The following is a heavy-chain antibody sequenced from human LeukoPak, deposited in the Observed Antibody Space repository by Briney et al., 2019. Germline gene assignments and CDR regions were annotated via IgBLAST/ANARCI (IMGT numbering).Heavy chain of an antibody. D-gene: IGHD3-22*01. V-gene: IGHV4-59*08. Sequence: PSETLSLTCTVSGGSISSYYWSWIRQPPGKGLEWIGYIYYSGSTNYNPSLKSRVTISVDTSKNQLSLNLSSVTAADTAVYYCAKHSSGYYSPDAFDIWGQGTMVTVSS. CDR1: GGSISSYY. CDR3: AKHSSGYYSPDAFDI. J-gene: IGHJ3*02. CDR2: IYYSGST.